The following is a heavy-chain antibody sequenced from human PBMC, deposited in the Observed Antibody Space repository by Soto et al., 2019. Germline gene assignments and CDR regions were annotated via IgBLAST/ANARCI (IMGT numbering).Heavy chain of an antibody. D-gene: IGHD1-7*01. CDR1: GGTFSSYA. J-gene: IGHJ6*02. V-gene: IGHV1-69*12. CDR3: ARDRRYNWNSDYYYYGMDV. CDR2: IIPIFGTA. Sequence: QVQLVQSGAEVKKPGSSVKVSCKASGGTFSSYAISWVRQAPGQGLEWMGGIIPIFGTANYAQKFQGRVTITADESTSTAYMALSSLRSEDTAVYYCARDRRYNWNSDYYYYGMDVWGQGTTVTVSS.